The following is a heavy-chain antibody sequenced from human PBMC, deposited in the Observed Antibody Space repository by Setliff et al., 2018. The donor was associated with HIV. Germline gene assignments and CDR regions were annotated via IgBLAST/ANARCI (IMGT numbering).Heavy chain of an antibody. CDR1: GGTFSSYG. Sequence: GASVKVSCKAFGGTFSSYGISWVRQAPGQGLEWMGGIIPILGVTNYAQKFQGRVTITADKSTSTAYMELSSLRSEDTAVYYCARTRPYYYDSSGYRLGYMDVWGKGTTVTVSS. D-gene: IGHD3-22*01. J-gene: IGHJ6*04. V-gene: IGHV1-69*10. CDR2: IIPILGVT. CDR3: ARTRPYYYDSSGYRLGYMDV.